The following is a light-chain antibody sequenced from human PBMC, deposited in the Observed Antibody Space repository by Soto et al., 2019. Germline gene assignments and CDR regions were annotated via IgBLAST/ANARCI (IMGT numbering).Light chain of an antibody. CDR2: DAS. CDR1: QSVSNN. Sequence: EIVLTQSPATLSLSPGERATVSCRASQSVSNNLGWYQQKPGQAPRLLIYDASNRATGIPARFSGSGSGTDFALTISSLEPEEFAVYYCQHGGTFGQGTRLEIK. V-gene: IGKV3-11*01. CDR3: QHGGT. J-gene: IGKJ5*01.